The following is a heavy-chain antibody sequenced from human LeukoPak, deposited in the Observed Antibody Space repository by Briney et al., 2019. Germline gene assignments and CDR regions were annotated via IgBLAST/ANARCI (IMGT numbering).Heavy chain of an antibody. CDR3: AKDLYHYDSSGYFDN. CDR1: GFTFSSYG. D-gene: IGHD3-22*01. J-gene: IGHJ4*02. V-gene: IGHV3-33*06. Sequence: GGSLRLSCAASGFTFSSYGMHWVRQAPGKGLEWVAVIWYDGSNKYYADSVKGRFTISRDNSKNTLYLQMNSLRAEDMAVYYCAKDLYHYDSSGYFDNWGQGTLVTVSS. CDR2: IWYDGSNK.